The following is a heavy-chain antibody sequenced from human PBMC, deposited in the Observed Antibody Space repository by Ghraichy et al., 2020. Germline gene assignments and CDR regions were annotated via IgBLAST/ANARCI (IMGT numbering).Heavy chain of an antibody. CDR1: GFTFSGHA. J-gene: IGHJ4*02. CDR2: ISDDGNRK. CDR3: ARDITGNYSIDY. V-gene: IGHV3-30-3*01. D-gene: IGHD1-26*01. Sequence: GGSLRLSCAASGFTFSGHAMHCVRQAPGKRLEWVAFISDDGNRKHYADSVKGRFTISRDNSKNTLYLQMNSLRGEDTAMYFCARDITGNYSIDYWGQGTLVTVSS.